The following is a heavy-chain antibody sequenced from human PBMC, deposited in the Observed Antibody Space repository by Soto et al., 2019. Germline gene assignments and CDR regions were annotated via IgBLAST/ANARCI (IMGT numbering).Heavy chain of an antibody. J-gene: IGHJ2*01. CDR1: GFTFSSDA. V-gene: IGHV3-23*01. Sequence: EVQLLESGGGLVQPGGSLRLSCAASGFTFSSDAMSWVRQTPGKGLEWVSAISGSGGSTYYADSVKGRFTISRDNSKNTLYLQMNSLRVEDTAVYYCATDQGYWYFDLWGRGTLVTVSS. CDR3: ATDQGYWYFDL. CDR2: ISGSGGST.